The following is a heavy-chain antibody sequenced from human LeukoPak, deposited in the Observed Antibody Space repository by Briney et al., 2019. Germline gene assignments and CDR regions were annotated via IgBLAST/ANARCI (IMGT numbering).Heavy chain of an antibody. Sequence: ASVKVSCPFTTGYFIHWVRQAPGQGLEWMGWVNPNSGVTYYGQRFQGRVTMTRDTSISTAYVELSSLRSDDTAVYYCARDVGEYCSSTNCYASHYWGQGTLVTVSS. D-gene: IGHD2-2*01. J-gene: IGHJ4*02. V-gene: IGHV1-2*02. CDR1: FTTGYF. CDR3: ARDVGEYCSSTNCYASHY. CDR2: VNPNSGVT.